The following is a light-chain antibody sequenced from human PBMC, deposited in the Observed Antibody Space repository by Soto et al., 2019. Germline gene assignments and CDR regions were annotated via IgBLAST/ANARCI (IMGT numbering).Light chain of an antibody. CDR2: EVS. J-gene: IGLJ3*02. Sequence: QSALAQPPSASGSPGRSVTISCSGTRSDVGDYNSVSWYQQHPGKAPNLMIYEVSERPPGVPDRFSGSKSGNAASLTVSGLQAEDEADYYCCSYVGSNIWVFGGGTKVTV. V-gene: IGLV2-8*01. CDR3: CSYVGSNIWV. CDR1: RSDVGDYNS.